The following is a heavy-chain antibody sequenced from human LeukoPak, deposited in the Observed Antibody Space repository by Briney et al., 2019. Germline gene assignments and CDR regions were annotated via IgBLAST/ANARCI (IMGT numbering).Heavy chain of an antibody. Sequence: GGSLRLSCAAPGFIFTDYDLRWVRHPPGKGLEWVSVFCIAGDTYYADSVKGRFTICRDVDKKSLYLQMNNLRAGDTAVYYCVRTNGGTYYDYWGQGTLVTVSS. CDR2: FCIAGDT. CDR1: GFIFTDYD. V-gene: IGHV3-13*01. J-gene: IGHJ4*02. CDR3: VRTNGGTYYDY. D-gene: IGHD1-26*01.